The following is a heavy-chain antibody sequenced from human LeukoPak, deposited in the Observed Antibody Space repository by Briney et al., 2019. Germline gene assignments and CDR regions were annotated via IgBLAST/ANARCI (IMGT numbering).Heavy chain of an antibody. V-gene: IGHV3-7*03. CDR1: GFTFSNYW. CDR2: IKTDGSEK. D-gene: IGHD3-10*01. CDR3: XXXXXPYYXXXXGYFDY. Sequence: GGSLRLSCEGSGFTFSNYWMGWVRQAPGKGLQWVANIKTDGSEKYYADSVXGRFTISRDNSKNTLYLQMNSLGAEDTAVYYXXXXXXPYYXXXXGYFDYWGQGTLVTVSS. J-gene: IGHJ4*02.